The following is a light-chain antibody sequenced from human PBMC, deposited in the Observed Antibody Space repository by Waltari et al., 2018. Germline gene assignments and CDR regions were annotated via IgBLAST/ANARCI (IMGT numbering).Light chain of an antibody. Sequence: QSVLTQPPSVSGTPGQRVTISCSGSTSNIGAGHDVHWYQHLPGTAPKLLIYGTNNRPSGVPDRFSVSKSGTSASLAITGLQADDEADYCCQSFDNMLSGGVVFGGGTKLAVL. CDR1: TSNIGAGHD. J-gene: IGLJ2*01. V-gene: IGLV1-40*01. CDR3: QSFDNMLSGGVV. CDR2: GTN.